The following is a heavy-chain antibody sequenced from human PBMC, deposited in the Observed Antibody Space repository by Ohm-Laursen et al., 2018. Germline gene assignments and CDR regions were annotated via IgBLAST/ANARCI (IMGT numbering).Heavy chain of an antibody. V-gene: IGHV3-7*01. J-gene: IGHJ4*02. Sequence: SLRLSCTASGFTFSNYWMSWVRQTPGKGLEWVANIKQDGGEKNFADSVKGRFTISRDNAKNSLYLQMNSLRAEDTAVYYCARVQWLVLAFDYWGQGTLVTVSS. CDR3: ARVQWLVLAFDY. D-gene: IGHD6-19*01. CDR1: GFTFSNYW. CDR2: IKQDGGEK.